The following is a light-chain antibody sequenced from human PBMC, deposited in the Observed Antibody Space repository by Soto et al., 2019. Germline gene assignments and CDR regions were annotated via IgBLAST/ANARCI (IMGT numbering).Light chain of an antibody. Sequence: DIQMTQSPSSLSASVGDRVTITCRASLPISNYLAWYQQKPGKVPKVLIYDASTLETGVPSRFSGSGSETEFTLTISSLQSEDIATYFCQQFHDLPITFGQGTRLEIK. J-gene: IGKJ5*01. V-gene: IGKV1-33*01. CDR2: DAS. CDR1: LPISNY. CDR3: QQFHDLPIT.